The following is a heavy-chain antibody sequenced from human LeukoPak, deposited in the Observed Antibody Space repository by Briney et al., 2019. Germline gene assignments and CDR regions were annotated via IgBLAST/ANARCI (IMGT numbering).Heavy chain of an antibody. CDR1: GFTFSSYG. D-gene: IGHD3-10*01. J-gene: IGHJ5*02. Sequence: GGSLRLSCAASGFTFSSYGMHWVRQAPGKGLEWVAVISYDGGNKYYADSVKGRFTISRDNSKNTLYLQMNSLRAEDTAVYYCARTTMVRERGWFDPWGQGTLVTVSS. V-gene: IGHV3-30*03. CDR2: ISYDGGNK. CDR3: ARTTMVRERGWFDP.